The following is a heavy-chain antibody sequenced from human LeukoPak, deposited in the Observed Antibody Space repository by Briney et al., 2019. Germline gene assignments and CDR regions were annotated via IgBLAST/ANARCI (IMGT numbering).Heavy chain of an antibody. V-gene: IGHV3-49*04. CDR2: IRSKAYGGTT. Sequence: PGGSLRLSCTASGFNFGDYAMSWVRQAPGKGLEWVGFIRSKAYGGTTEYAASVKGRFTISRDDSKSIAYLQMNSLKTEDTAVYYCTRGDYYDSSGYYFLFDYWGQGTLVTVSS. D-gene: IGHD3-22*01. CDR3: TRGDYYDSSGYYFLFDY. J-gene: IGHJ4*02. CDR1: GFNFGDYA.